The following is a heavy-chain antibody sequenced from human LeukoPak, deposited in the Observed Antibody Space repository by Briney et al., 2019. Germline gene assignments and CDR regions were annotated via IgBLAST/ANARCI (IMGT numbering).Heavy chain of an antibody. CDR3: AREGRSSTPGY. J-gene: IGHJ4*02. CDR2: ISSSGST. D-gene: IGHD2-15*01. V-gene: IGHV4-4*07. Sequence: PSETLSLTCTVSGGSINSYYWSWIRQPAGKGLEWIGRISSSGSTDYNPSLKSRVTMSVDTSKTQFSLKLSSVTAADTAVYYCAREGRSSTPGYWGQGTLVTVSS. CDR1: GGSINSYY.